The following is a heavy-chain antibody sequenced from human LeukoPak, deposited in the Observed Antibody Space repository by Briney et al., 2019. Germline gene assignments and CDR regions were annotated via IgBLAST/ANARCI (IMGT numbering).Heavy chain of an antibody. CDR2: IYYSGST. CDR3: ARDIAVAARAFDP. V-gene: IGHV4-39*07. D-gene: IGHD6-19*01. Sequence: SETLSLTCTVSGGSISSSSYYWGWIRQPPGKGLEWIGSIYYSGSTYYNPSHKSRVTISVDTSKNQFSLKLSSVTAADTAVYYCARDIAVAARAFDPWGQGTLVTVSS. CDR1: GGSISSSSYY. J-gene: IGHJ5*02.